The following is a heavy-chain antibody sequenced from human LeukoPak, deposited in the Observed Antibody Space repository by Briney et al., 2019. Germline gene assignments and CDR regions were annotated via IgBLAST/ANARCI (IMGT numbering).Heavy chain of an antibody. J-gene: IGHJ5*02. D-gene: IGHD4-17*01. V-gene: IGHV4-34*01. CDR2: INHSGST. CDR3: ARGPGYGDYGWFDP. Sequence: PSETLSLTCAVYGRSFSCYHWSWLRQPPGKGLEWVGEINHSGSTNYNQSLQSQVTISVDTSKSQFSLKLSSVTAADTAVYYCARGPGYGDYGWFDPWGQGTLVTVSS. CDR1: GRSFSCYH.